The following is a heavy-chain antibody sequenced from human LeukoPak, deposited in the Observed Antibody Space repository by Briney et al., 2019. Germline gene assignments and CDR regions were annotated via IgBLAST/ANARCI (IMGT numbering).Heavy chain of an antibody. CDR3: ARARQGWNYYGSGSYFDY. Sequence: SETLSLTCAVYGGSFSDYYWCWIRQPPGKGLEWIGEINHSGSTNYNPSLKSRVTISVDTSKNHFSLKLSSVTAADTAVYYCARARQGWNYYGSGSYFDYWGQGTQVTVSS. CDR2: INHSGST. J-gene: IGHJ4*02. V-gene: IGHV4-34*01. CDR1: GGSFSDYY. D-gene: IGHD3-10*01.